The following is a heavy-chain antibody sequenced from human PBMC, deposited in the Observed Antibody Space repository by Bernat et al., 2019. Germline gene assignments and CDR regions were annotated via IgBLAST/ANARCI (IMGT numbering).Heavy chain of an antibody. Sequence: QVQLVQSGAEVKKPGASVKVSCKASGYTFTGYYMHWVRQAPGQGLEWMGRINPNSGGTNYAQKFQGRVTMTRDTSIRTADMELSRLRSDDTAVYYCARWGIAACTGYYDYYMDAWGEGTTVTVSS. CDR2: INPNSGGT. CDR3: ARWGIAACTGYYDYYMDA. V-gene: IGHV1-2*06. J-gene: IGHJ6*03. CDR1: GYTFTGYY. D-gene: IGHD6-13*01.